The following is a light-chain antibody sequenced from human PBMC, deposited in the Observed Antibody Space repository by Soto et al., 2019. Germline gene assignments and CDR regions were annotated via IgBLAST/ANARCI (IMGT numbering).Light chain of an antibody. V-gene: IGKV3-15*01. CDR3: QQGHNWPLT. CDR2: SAS. J-gene: IGKJ2*01. CDR1: QSISTE. Sequence: EIVMTQSPATLSVSPGERATLSCRASQSISTELAGYQQKPGQPPRLLIYSASTRATGVPARFTGSGSGSEFTLTISGLQSEDFAVYYCQQGHNWPLTLGQGTRLEI.